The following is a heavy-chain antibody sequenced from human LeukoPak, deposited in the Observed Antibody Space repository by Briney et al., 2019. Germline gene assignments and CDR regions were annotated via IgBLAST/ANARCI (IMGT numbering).Heavy chain of an antibody. J-gene: IGHJ4*02. CDR1: GGSSSGYY. Sequence: SETLSLTCAVYGGSSSGYYWSWIRQPPGKGLEWIGEINHSGSTNDNPSLKSRVTISGDTSKNQFSLKLSSVTAADTAVYYCARARSTAMVRRKNYFDYWGQGPLVTVSS. D-gene: IGHD5-18*01. CDR3: ARARSTAMVRRKNYFDY. V-gene: IGHV4-34*01. CDR2: INHSGST.